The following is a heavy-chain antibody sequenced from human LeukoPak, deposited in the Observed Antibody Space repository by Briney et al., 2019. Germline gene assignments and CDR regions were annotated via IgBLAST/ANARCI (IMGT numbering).Heavy chain of an antibody. V-gene: IGHV1-18*01. J-gene: IGHJ4*02. Sequence: GASVKVSCKASGYTFTNYGISWVRQAPGQGLEWMGWINPNSGGTNYAQKFQGRVTMTRDMSTSTVYMELSSLRSEDTAVYYCARIWTGGYWGQGTLVTVSS. CDR2: INPNSGGT. D-gene: IGHD3/OR15-3a*01. CDR3: ARIWTGGY. CDR1: GYTFTNYG.